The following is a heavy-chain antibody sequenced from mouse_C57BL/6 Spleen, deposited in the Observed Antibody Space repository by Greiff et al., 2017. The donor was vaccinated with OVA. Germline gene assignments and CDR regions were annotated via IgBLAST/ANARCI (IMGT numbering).Heavy chain of an antibody. V-gene: IGHV6-6*01. J-gene: IGHJ1*03. CDR3: ASPHYGSSYSYWYFDV. Sequence: EVQGVESGGGLVQPGGSMKLSCAASGFTFSDAWMDWVRQSPEQGLEWVAEIRNKANNHATYYAESVKGRFTISRDDYKSSVYLQMNSLRAEDTGIYYCASPHYGSSYSYWYFDVWGTGTTVTVSS. D-gene: IGHD1-1*01. CDR2: IRNKANNHAT. CDR1: GFTFSDAW.